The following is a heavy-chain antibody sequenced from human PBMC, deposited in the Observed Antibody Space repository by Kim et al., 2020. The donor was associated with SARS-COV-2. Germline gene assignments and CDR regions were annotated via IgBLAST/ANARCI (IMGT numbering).Heavy chain of an antibody. CDR3: VRGGSSGCKTPDY. CDR1: VYTFTKYA. D-gene: IGHD6-19*01. Sequence: ASVKVSCKASVYTFTKYAMNWVRQALGQGREGMGWINTNTGNPTDAQGFTGRFVFSLDTSVSTAYLQISSLKAADTAVYYCVRGGSSGCKTPDYWGQGTLVTASS. J-gene: IGHJ4*02. CDR2: INTNTGNP. V-gene: IGHV7-4-1*02.